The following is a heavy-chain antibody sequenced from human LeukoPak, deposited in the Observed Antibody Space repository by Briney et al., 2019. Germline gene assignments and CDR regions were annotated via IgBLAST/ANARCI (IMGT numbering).Heavy chain of an antibody. CDR1: GFTFSSYS. CDR3: ARGGYSNHAPPYYYYYMDV. Sequence: PGGSLRLSCAASGFTFSSYSMNWVRQAPGKGLEWVSYISSSSSTIYYADSVKGRFTISRDNAKNSLYLQMNSLRAEDTAVYYCARGGYSNHAPPYYYYYMDVWGKGTTVTVSS. CDR2: ISSSSSTI. D-gene: IGHD4-11*01. V-gene: IGHV3-48*01. J-gene: IGHJ6*03.